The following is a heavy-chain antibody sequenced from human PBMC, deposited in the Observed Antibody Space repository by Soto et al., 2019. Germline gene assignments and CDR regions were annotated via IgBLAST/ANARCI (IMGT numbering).Heavy chain of an antibody. CDR2: IYSGGST. V-gene: IGHV3-53*01. Sequence: PGGSLRLSCAASGFTVSSNYMSWVRQAPGKGLEWVSVIYSGGSTYYADSVKGRFTISRDNSKNTLYLQMNSLRAEDTAVYYCARRTSGTTVTNQSRPNDYWGQGTLVTVSS. CDR3: ARRTSGTTVTNQSRPNDY. J-gene: IGHJ4*02. D-gene: IGHD4-4*01. CDR1: GFTVSSNY.